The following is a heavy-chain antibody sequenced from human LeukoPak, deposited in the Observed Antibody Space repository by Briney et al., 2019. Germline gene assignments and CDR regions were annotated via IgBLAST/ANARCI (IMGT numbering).Heavy chain of an antibody. D-gene: IGHD3-22*01. V-gene: IGHV4-34*01. CDR2: INHSGST. CDR3: ARLPYYYDSSGTT. CDR1: GGSFSGYY. Sequence: SETLSLTCAVYGGSFSGYYWSWIRQPPGKGLEWIGEINHSGSTNYNPSLKSRVTISVDTSKNQFSLKLSSVTAADTAVDYCARLPYYYDSSGTTWGQGTLVTVSS. J-gene: IGHJ5*02.